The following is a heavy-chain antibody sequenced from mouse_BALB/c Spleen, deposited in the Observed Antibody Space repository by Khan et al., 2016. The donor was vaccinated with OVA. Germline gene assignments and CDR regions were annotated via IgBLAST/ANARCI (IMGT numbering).Heavy chain of an antibody. V-gene: IGHV9-3-1*01. J-gene: IGHJ3*01. CDR2: IHTYTGEP. CDR1: GYTFTNYG. D-gene: IGHD2-1*01. Sequence: QVQLQQSGPELKKPGETVKLSCKASGYTFTNYGMNWVKQAPGKGLQWMGWIHTYTGEPTYADDFKGRFAFSLETSASTAYLQLNNLKNVDTGTNFCARSNGNYWFAYWGQGTLVTVSA. CDR3: ARSNGNYWFAY.